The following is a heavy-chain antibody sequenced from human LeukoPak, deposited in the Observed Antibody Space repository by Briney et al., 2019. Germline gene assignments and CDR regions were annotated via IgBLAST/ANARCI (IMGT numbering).Heavy chain of an antibody. V-gene: IGHV3-21*01. CDR1: GFTFSTYK. Sequence: GGPLRLSCAASGFTFSTYKITWFGKPPGKGLGWVSSFTRSSGNMYYADSVKRRLTISRDNAKNSLYLQMNSLRAEDTAVYYCARRGYTYCYDYWGQGTLVTVPS. J-gene: IGHJ4*02. D-gene: IGHD5-18*01. CDR3: ARRGYTYCYDY. CDR2: FTRSSGNM.